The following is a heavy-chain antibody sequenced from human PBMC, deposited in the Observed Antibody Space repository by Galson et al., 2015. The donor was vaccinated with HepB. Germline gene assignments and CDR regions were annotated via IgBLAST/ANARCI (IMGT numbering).Heavy chain of an antibody. V-gene: IGHV1-3*01. D-gene: IGHD2-2*01. J-gene: IGHJ3*01. CDR2: INAGNGNT. CDR3: ATSVVVAPVAKAFDV. CDR1: GYTFSISA. Sequence: SVKVSCKASGYTFSISAMHWVRQAPGQRLEWMGWINAGNGNTKYLQKFQGRVTITRDTSASTAYMELSSLRSEDTAVYYCATSVVVAPVAKAFDVWGQGTMVNVSS.